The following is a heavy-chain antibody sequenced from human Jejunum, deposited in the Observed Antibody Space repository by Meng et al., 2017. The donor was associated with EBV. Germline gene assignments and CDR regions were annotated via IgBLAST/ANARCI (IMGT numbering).Heavy chain of an antibody. J-gene: IGHJ4*02. V-gene: IGHV4-4*02. D-gene: IGHD4-11*01. Sequence: QVPLQGSGPGLVKPSGTLALTCAVSGDSTSSSQWWSWVRQPPGKGLEWIGEMHPGGSTNYNPSLKSRVTISVDNSKNQFSLKLTSVTAADTAVYYCAKSNDYSLNSWGQGTLVTVSS. CDR2: MHPGGST. CDR1: GDSTSSSQW. CDR3: AKSNDYSLNS.